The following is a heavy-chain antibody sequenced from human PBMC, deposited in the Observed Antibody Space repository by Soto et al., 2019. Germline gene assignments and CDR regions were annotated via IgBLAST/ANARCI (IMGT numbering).Heavy chain of an antibody. J-gene: IGHJ6*02. V-gene: IGHV1-18*04. Sequence: GASVKVSCKASGYTFTSSGIGWVRQAPGQGLEWMGWISAYNGNTNYAQKLQGRVTLTTDTSTSTAYMELRSLRSDDPAVYYCARDVPIVVVPAARAYYYYGMDVWGQGTTVTVSS. CDR2: ISAYNGNT. D-gene: IGHD2-2*01. CDR1: GYTFTSSG. CDR3: ARDVPIVVVPAARAYYYYGMDV.